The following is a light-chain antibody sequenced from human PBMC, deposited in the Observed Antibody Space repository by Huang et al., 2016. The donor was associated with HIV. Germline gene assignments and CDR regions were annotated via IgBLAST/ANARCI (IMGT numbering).Light chain of an antibody. CDR3: QQYDNLPWT. CDR1: QDIITY. V-gene: IGKV1-33*01. J-gene: IGKJ1*01. CDR2: AAS. Sequence: DIQMTQSPSSLSASVGDRVTINCQASQDIITYLNWYQQKPGNAPKVLIYAASNLETGVPSRFSGSGSGTDFTFTISSLQPGDIATYYCQQYDNLPWTFGQGTKVEIK.